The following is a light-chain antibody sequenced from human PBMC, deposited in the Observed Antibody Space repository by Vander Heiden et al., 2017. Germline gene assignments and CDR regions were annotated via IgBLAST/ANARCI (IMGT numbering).Light chain of an antibody. CDR3: QQYDNLFT. J-gene: IGKJ3*01. V-gene: IGKV1-33*01. CDR2: DAS. CDR1: QDISNY. Sequence: DIQMTQSPSSLSASVGDRVTITCQASQDISNYLNLYQQKPGKAPKLLIYDASNLETGVPSRFSGSGSGTDFTFPISSLQPEDIATYYCQQYDNLFTFGPGTKVDIK.